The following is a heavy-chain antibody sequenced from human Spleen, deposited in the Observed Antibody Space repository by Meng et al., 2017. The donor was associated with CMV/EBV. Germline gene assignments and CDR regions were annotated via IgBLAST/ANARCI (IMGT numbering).Heavy chain of an antibody. D-gene: IGHD3-22*01. CDR3: ANLVVTNDAFDI. CDR2: IWYDGSNK. CDR1: GFTFSSYG. J-gene: IGHJ3*02. V-gene: IGHV3-30*02. Sequence: GESLKISCAASGFTFSSYGMHWVRQAPGKGLEWVAVIWYDGSNKYYADSVKGRFTISRDNSKNTLYLQMNSLRAEDTAVYYCANLVVTNDAFDIWGQGTMVTVSS.